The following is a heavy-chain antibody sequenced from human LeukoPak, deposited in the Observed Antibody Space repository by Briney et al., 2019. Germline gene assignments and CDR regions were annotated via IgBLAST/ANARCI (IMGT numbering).Heavy chain of an antibody. CDR3: ARDLRSGYDLMSKYYFDY. Sequence: ASVKVSCKASGYTFTTYGISWMRQAPGQGLEWMGWISAYNGNTNYAQKLQGRVTMTTDTSTITAYMELRSLRSDDTAVYYCARDLRSGYDLMSKYYFDYWGQGTLVTVSS. D-gene: IGHD5-12*01. CDR2: ISAYNGNT. CDR1: GYTFTTYG. V-gene: IGHV1-18*01. J-gene: IGHJ4*02.